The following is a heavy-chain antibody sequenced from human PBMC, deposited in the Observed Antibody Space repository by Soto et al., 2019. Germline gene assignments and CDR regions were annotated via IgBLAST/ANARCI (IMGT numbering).Heavy chain of an antibody. CDR3: ASATRYSSGWYYFHY. CDR1: GFTFSSYA. CDR2: ISGSGGST. J-gene: IGHJ4*02. V-gene: IGHV3-23*01. D-gene: IGHD6-19*01. Sequence: EVQLLESGGGLVQPGGSLRLSCAASGFTFSSYAMSWVRQAPGKGLEWVSAISGSGGSTYYADSVKGRCTISRGNSKNTLYLQMNSLRVEDTAVYYGASATRYSSGWYYFHYWGQGTLVTVSS.